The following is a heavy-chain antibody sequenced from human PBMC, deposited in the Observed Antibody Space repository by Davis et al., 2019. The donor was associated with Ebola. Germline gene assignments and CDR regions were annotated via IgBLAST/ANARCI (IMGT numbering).Heavy chain of an antibody. Sequence: LRLSCTVSGGSISSGGYYWSWIRQHPGKGLEWIGYIYYSGSTYYNPSLKSRVTISVDTSKNQFSLKLSSVTAADTAVYYCARTRGYYGMDVWGQGTTVTVSS. V-gene: IGHV4-31*03. J-gene: IGHJ6*02. CDR2: IYYSGST. D-gene: IGHD3-10*01. CDR3: ARTRGYYGMDV. CDR1: GGSISSGGYY.